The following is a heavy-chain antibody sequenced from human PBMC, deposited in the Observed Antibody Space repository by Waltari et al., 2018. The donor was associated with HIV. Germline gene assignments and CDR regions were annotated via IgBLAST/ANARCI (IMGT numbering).Heavy chain of an antibody. CDR3: ARGDSSCYHQNPGY. Sequence: EVQLVESGGGLVQPGGSLRLSCSASGFTFRNYWMSWVRQAPGKGVRRVANIAQDGVAKNYVDSVKGPFTISRDNAKNSLDLQMNSLRAEDTAVYYCARGDSSCYHQNPGYWGQGTLVTVSS. V-gene: IGHV3-7*01. CDR1: GFTFRNYW. J-gene: IGHJ4*02. CDR2: IAQDGVAK. D-gene: IGHD3-22*01.